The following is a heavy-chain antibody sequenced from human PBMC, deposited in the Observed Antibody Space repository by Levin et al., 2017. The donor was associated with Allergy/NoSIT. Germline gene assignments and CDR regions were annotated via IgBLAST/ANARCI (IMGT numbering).Heavy chain of an antibody. CDR1: GGSISSSNW. CDR3: ARDHWTHPPYYYDSSGWGDGGFDY. CDR2: IYHSGST. J-gene: IGHJ4*02. Sequence: SSETLSLTCAVSGGSISSSNWWSWVRQPPGKGLEWIGEIYHSGSTNYNPSLKSRVTISVDKSKNQFSLKLSSVTAADTAVYYCARDHWTHPPYYYDSSGWGDGGFDYWGQGTLVTVSS. D-gene: IGHD3-22*01. V-gene: IGHV4-4*02.